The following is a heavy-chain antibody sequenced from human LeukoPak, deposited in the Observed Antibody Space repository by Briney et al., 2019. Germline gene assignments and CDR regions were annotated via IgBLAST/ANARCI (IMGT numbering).Heavy chain of an antibody. D-gene: IGHD6-19*01. CDR1: GGTFSSYA. V-gene: IGHV1-69*05. J-gene: IGHJ4*02. Sequence: ASVKVSCKASGGTFSSYAISWVRQAPGQGLEWMGRIIPIFGTANYAQKFQGRVTITTDESTSTAYMELSSLRSEDTAVYYCARGRAVAGPGDYWAREPWSPSPQ. CDR3: ARGRAVAGPGDY. CDR2: IIPIFGTA.